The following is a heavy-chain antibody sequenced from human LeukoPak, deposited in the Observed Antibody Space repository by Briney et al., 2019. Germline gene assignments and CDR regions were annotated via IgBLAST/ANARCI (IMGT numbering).Heavy chain of an antibody. Sequence: GESLKISCKGSGYSFPIYWIGWVRQMPGKGLEWMGIFYPGDSDTRYSPSFQGQITISADKSISTAYLQWSSLRASDTAMYYCARRSTYGSGTNYLFDYWGQGTLVTVSS. D-gene: IGHD3-10*01. CDR1: GYSFPIYW. CDR2: FYPGDSDT. J-gene: IGHJ4*02. V-gene: IGHV5-51*01. CDR3: ARRSTYGSGTNYLFDY.